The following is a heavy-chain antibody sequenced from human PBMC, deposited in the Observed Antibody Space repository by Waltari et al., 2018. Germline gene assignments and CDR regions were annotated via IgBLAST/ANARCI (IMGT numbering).Heavy chain of an antibody. CDR1: GFTFSSYS. CDR2: ISSSTSTI. D-gene: IGHD1-7*01. J-gene: IGHJ4*02. V-gene: IGHV3-48*04. Sequence: EVQLVESGGGLVQPGGSLRLSCAASGFTFSSYSMNWVRQAPGKGLEWVSYISSSTSTIYYADSVKGRFTISRDNAKNSLYLQMNSLRAEDTAVYYCARWNYVSRASFDYWGQGTLVTVSS. CDR3: ARWNYVSRASFDY.